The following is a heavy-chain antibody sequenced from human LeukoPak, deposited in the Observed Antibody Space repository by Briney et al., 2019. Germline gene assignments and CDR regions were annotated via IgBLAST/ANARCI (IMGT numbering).Heavy chain of an antibody. CDR2: IGIDSGNT. Sequence: GGSLRLSCAASGFTFSDYSMNWVRQAPGKGLEWISYIGIDSGNTKYADSVKGRFTITADKAKNSLYLQMNSLRVEDTAVYYCVRGQIGVSVIVHWGQGTLVTVSS. J-gene: IGHJ5*02. D-gene: IGHD3-22*01. CDR3: VRGQIGVSVIVH. CDR1: GFTFSDYS. V-gene: IGHV3-48*01.